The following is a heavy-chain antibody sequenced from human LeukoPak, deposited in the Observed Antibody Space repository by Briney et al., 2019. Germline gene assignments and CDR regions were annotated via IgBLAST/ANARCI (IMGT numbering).Heavy chain of an antibody. CDR2: IYYSGST. CDR3: ATVRRGFGESSKYYSYYYMDV. D-gene: IGHD3-10*01. CDR1: GGSFSGYY. V-gene: IGHV4-59*05. J-gene: IGHJ6*03. Sequence: SETLSLTCAVYGGSFSGYYWGWIRQPPRKGLEWIGSIYYSGSTYYNPSLKSRVTISVDTSKNQFSLNLSSVTAADTAVYYCATVRRGFGESSKYYSYYYMDVWGKGTTVTISS.